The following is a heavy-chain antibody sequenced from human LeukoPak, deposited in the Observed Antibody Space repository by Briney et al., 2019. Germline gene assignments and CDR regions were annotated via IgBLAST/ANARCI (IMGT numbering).Heavy chain of an antibody. CDR2: ISYDGSNK. Sequence: QSGGSLRLSCAASGFTFSSYAMHWVRQAPGKGLEWVAVISYDGSNKYYADSVKGRFTISRDNSKNTLYLQMNSLRAEDTAVYYCANARPDGIYYDLDYWGQGTLVTVSS. J-gene: IGHJ4*02. V-gene: IGHV3-30-3*01. D-gene: IGHD3-3*01. CDR3: ANARPDGIYYDLDY. CDR1: GFTFSSYA.